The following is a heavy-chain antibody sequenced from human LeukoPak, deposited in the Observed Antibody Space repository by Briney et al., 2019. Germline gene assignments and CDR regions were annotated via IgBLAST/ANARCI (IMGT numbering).Heavy chain of an antibody. CDR3: ARDTQEDYDILTGYYAYYYYYMDV. CDR1: GFTFSDYD. Sequence: GGSLRLSCAASGFTFSDYDMSWIRQAPGKGLEWVSYISSSGSTIYYADSVKGRFTISRDNAKNSLYLQMNSLRAEDTAVYYCARDTQEDYDILTGYYAYYYYYMDVWGKGTTVTISS. J-gene: IGHJ6*03. V-gene: IGHV3-11*04. D-gene: IGHD3-9*01. CDR2: ISSSGSTI.